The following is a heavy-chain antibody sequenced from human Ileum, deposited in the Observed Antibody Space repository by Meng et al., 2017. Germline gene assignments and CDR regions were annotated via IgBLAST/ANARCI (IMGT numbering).Heavy chain of an antibody. Sequence: EGQLVGPGGGLVQPGGSLRLSCVASGFTFSSYWMHWVRQAPGKGLVWVSRIDTDGRDPSYADSVKGRFTISRDNAKNTLFLQMNSLRAEDTAVYYCARALGYSPFWGQGTLVTVSS. D-gene: IGHD3-16*01. CDR2: IDTDGRDP. CDR1: GFTFSSYW. J-gene: IGHJ4*02. CDR3: ARALGYSPF. V-gene: IGHV3-74*01.